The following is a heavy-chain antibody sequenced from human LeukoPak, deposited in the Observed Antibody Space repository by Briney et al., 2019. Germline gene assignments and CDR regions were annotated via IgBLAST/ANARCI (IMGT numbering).Heavy chain of an antibody. CDR2: INCSGGST. Sequence: ASVKVSCKASGYSFTSYYIHWVRQAPGQGLEWLGIINCSGGSTSYAQKFQGRVTMTRDTSTRTVYMELSSLRSEDTAVYYCARGNKDYGDNARGLSDYWGQGTLVTVSS. CDR3: ARGNKDYGDNARGLSDY. CDR1: GYSFTSYY. D-gene: IGHD4-17*01. V-gene: IGHV1-46*01. J-gene: IGHJ4*02.